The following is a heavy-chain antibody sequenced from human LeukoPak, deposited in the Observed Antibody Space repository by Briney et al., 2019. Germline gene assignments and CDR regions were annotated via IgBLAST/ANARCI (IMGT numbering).Heavy chain of an antibody. D-gene: IGHD3-22*01. Sequence: PSETLSLTCTVSGYSISSGYYWGWIRQPPGEGMERIGSIYHSGSTYYNPSLNSRVTISVDTSKNQFSLKLSSVTAADTAVYYCARIYYDSSGYYLWANLHNWFDPWGQGTLVTVSS. CDR1: GYSISSGYY. CDR2: IYHSGST. J-gene: IGHJ5*02. V-gene: IGHV4-38-2*02. CDR3: ARIYYDSSGYYLWANLHNWFDP.